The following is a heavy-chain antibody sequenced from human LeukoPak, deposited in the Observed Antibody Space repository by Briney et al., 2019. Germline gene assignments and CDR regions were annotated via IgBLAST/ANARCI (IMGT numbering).Heavy chain of an antibody. J-gene: IGHJ4*02. CDR3: ARDWSDIVVVPAAIL. V-gene: IGHV3-33*01. CDR1: GFPFSSYG. D-gene: IGHD2-2*01. Sequence: PGGSLRLSCAASGFPFSSYGMHWVRQAPGKGLEVVAVIWYDGSNKYYADSVKGRFTISRDNSKNTLYLQTNSLRAEDTAVYYCARDWSDIVVVPAAILWGQGTLVTVSS. CDR2: IWYDGSNK.